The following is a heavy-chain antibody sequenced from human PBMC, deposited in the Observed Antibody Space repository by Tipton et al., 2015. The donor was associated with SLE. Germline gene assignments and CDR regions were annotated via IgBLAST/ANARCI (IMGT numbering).Heavy chain of an antibody. D-gene: IGHD4-17*01. CDR2: IYYRGST. J-gene: IGHJ3*02. CDR3: ARPTGGTVTGAFDI. CDR1: GGSISSSSYY. V-gene: IGHV4-39*07. Sequence: TLSLTCTVSGGSISSSSYYWGWIRQPPGKGLEWIGSIYYRGSTYYNPSLKSRVTISVDTSKNQFSLKLSSVTAADTAVYYCARPTGGTVTGAFDIWGQGTMVTVSS.